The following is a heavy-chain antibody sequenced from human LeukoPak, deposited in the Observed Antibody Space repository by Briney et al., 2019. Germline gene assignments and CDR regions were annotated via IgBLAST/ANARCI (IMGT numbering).Heavy chain of an antibody. CDR3: ARGRSIFGYYYYYMDV. V-gene: IGHV1-8*01. CDR1: GYTFTSYD. J-gene: IGHJ6*03. D-gene: IGHD3-3*01. CDR2: MNPNRGNT. Sequence: ASVTVSCKASGYTFTSYDINWVRQATGQGLEWMGWMNPNRGNTGYAQTLQGRVTMTRNPSISTAYMELSSLRSEDTAVYYCARGRSIFGYYYYYMDVWGKGTTVTVSS.